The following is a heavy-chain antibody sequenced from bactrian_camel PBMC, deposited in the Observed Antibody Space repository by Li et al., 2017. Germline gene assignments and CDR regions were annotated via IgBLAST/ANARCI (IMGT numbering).Heavy chain of an antibody. J-gene: IGHJ4*01. Sequence: VQLVESGGGAVQGGGSLRLSCVASGRIDSTNCMGWFRQVPGKEREPVASIYNRGGHTFYAEGVEGRFAISRDNAKDTLYLQMNSLKIEDTAVYYCALGSSRQATMTARGKGTQVTVS. CDR1: GRIDSTNC. CDR2: IYNRGGHT. V-gene: IGHV3S54*01. D-gene: IGHD3*01.